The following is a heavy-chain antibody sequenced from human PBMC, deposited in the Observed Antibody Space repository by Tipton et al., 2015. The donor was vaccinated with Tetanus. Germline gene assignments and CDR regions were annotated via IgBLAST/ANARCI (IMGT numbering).Heavy chain of an antibody. D-gene: IGHD1-26*01. J-gene: IGHJ5*02. V-gene: IGHV4-59*01. Sequence: TLSLTCTVSGGSINPYYWSWIRQPPGKGLEWIGNVYSSGSTYYNPSLKGRVTISVDTSTTQFSLRLNSVTAADTAIYYCARDHHLSASYAGWFDPWGQGTLVTVSS. CDR1: GGSINPYY. CDR3: ARDHHLSASYAGWFDP. CDR2: VYSSGST.